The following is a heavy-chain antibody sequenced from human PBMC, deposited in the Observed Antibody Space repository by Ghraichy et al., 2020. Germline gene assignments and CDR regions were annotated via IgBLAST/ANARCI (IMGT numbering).Heavy chain of an antibody. V-gene: IGHV3-23*01. D-gene: IGHD6-13*01. J-gene: IGHJ4*02. Sequence: GSLRLSCAASGFTFSSYAMSWVRQAPGKGLEWGSAISGSGGSTYYADSVKGRFTISRDNSKNTLYLQMNSLRAEDTAVYYCAKTFSSSWYTPLDYWGQGTLVTVSS. CDR2: ISGSGGST. CDR1: GFTFSSYA. CDR3: AKTFSSSWYTPLDY.